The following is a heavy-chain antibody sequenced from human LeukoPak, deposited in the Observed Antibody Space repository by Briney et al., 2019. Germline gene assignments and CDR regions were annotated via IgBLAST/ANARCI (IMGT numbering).Heavy chain of an antibody. Sequence: EASVKVSCKASGYTFTSYAMNWVRQAPGQGLEWMGWINTNTGNPTYAQGFTGRFVFSLDTSVSTAYLQISSLKAEDTAVYYCARDTSILTGYYRCYYYGMDVWGQGTTVTVSS. V-gene: IGHV7-4-1*02. CDR2: INTNTGNP. CDR1: GYTFTSYA. J-gene: IGHJ6*02. CDR3: ARDTSILTGYYRCYYYGMDV. D-gene: IGHD3-9*01.